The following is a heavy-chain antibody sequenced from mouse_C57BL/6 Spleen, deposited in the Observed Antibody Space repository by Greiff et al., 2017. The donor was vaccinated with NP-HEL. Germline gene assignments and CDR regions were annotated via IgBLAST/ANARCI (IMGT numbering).Heavy chain of an antibody. CDR2: IYPGNSDT. CDR1: GYTFTSYW. V-gene: IGHV1-5*01. CDR3: TRPTVVATRAMDY. D-gene: IGHD1-1*01. Sequence: VQLQQSGTVLARPGASVKMSCKTSGYTFTSYWMHWVKQRPGQGLEWIGAIYPGNSDTSYNQKFKGKAKLTAVTSASTAYMELSSLTNEDSAVYYCTRPTVVATRAMDYWGQGTSVTVSS. J-gene: IGHJ4*01.